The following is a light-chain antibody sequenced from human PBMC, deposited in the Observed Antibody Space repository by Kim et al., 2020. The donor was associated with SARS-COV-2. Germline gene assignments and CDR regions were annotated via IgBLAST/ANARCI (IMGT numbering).Light chain of an antibody. CDR3: NSRDSSGDNLV. V-gene: IGLV3-19*01. CDR2: SNA. CDR1: SLRSYS. Sequence: ALGQTVRITCQGDSLRSYSASWYQQKPGQAPVLVIYSNANRPSGIPDRFSGSSSRNTASLSVTGAQAEDEADYYCNSRDSSGDNLVFGGGTQLTVL. J-gene: IGLJ2*01.